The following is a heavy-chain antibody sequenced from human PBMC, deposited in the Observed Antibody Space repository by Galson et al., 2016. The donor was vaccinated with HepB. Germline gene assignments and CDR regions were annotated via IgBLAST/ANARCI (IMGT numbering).Heavy chain of an antibody. CDR2: IYTGGTA. D-gene: IGHD3-10*01. CDR1: GFTVSSNY. CDR3: ARYLPFMASDY. V-gene: IGHV3-66*02. Sequence: SLRLSCAASGFTVSSNYMSWVRQAPGKGLEWVSVIYTGGTAYYADSVKGRFTISRDNSKNTLYLQMNSLKAGDTAVYYCARYLPFMASDYWGQGTLVSVSS. J-gene: IGHJ4*02.